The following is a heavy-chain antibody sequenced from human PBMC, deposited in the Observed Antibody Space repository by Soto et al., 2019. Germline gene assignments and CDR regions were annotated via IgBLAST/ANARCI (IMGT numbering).Heavy chain of an antibody. D-gene: IGHD4-17*01. Sequence: PGGSLRLSCAASGFTVSSNYMSWVRQATGKGLEWVSVIYSGGSTYYADSVKGRFTISRDNSKNTLYLQMNSLRAEDTAVYYCAGDDYGEDYARQIPHWGQGTLVTVSS. J-gene: IGHJ4*02. CDR2: IYSGGST. CDR1: GFTVSSNY. V-gene: IGHV3-66*01. CDR3: AGDDYGEDYARQIPH.